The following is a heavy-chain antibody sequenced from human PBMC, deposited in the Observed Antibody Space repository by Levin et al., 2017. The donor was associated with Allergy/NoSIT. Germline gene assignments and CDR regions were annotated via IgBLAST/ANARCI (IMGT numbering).Heavy chain of an antibody. V-gene: IGHV3-74*01. CDR2: ISSDGSST. D-gene: IGHD1-26*01. Sequence: LSLTCAASGFTFSSYWMHWVRQPPGKGLEWVSRISSDGSSTNYADSVKGRFTISRDNAKNTLYLQMNSLRPEDTAVYYCARSLIGGASSGGDYWGQGTLVTVSS. CDR3: ARSLIGGASSGGDY. CDR1: GFTFSSYW. J-gene: IGHJ4*02.